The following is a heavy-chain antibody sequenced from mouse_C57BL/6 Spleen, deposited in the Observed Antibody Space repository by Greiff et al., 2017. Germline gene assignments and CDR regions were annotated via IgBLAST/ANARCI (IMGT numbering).Heavy chain of an antibody. V-gene: IGHV5-17*01. Sequence: DVKLVESGGGLVKPGGSLKLSCAASGFTFSDYGMHWVRQAPEKGLEWVAYISSGSSTIYYADTVKGRFTISRDNAKNTLFLQMTSLRSEDTAMYYCARGDDITTVEDWYFDVWGTGTTVTVSS. CDR2: ISSGSSTI. CDR1: GFTFSDYG. J-gene: IGHJ1*03. D-gene: IGHD1-1*01. CDR3: ARGDDITTVEDWYFDV.